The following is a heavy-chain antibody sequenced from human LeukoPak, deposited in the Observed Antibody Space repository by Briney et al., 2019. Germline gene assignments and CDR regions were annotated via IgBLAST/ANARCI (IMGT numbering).Heavy chain of an antibody. D-gene: IGHD1-1*01. Sequence: GGSLRLSCAASGFTFSSYAMSWVRQAPGKGLEWVSSISSSSSYIYYADSVKGRFTISRDNAKNSLYLQMNSLRAEDTAVYYCARGRSVPPKYFQHWGQGTLVTVSS. CDR3: ARGRSVPPKYFQH. CDR1: GFTFSSYA. J-gene: IGHJ1*01. CDR2: ISSSSSYI. V-gene: IGHV3-21*01.